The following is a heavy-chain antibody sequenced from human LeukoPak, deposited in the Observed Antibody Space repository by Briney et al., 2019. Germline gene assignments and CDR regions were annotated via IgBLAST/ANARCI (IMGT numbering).Heavy chain of an antibody. J-gene: IGHJ4*02. CDR1: EFTFSSYA. CDR2: ISPSGSTT. V-gene: IGHV3-23*01. Sequence: PGGSLRLTCAASEFTFSSYAMGWVRQTQLKRPELISGISPSGSTTYYADSVKGRFTISRDNSKNTLYLQMNSLRAEDTAVYYCAKDRTAGYDGLVDYWGQGTLVTVSS. CDR3: AKDRTAGYDGLVDY. D-gene: IGHD5-12*01.